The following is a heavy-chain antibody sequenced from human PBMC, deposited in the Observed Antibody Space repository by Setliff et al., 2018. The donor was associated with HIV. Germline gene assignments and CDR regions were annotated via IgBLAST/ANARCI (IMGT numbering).Heavy chain of an antibody. Sequence: PSETLSLTCTVSGGSISSYYWSWIRQPPGKGLEWIGYIYYSGSTNYNPSLKSRVTISVDTSKNQFSLKLSSVTAADTAVYYCARGGSSGWERGLGYYYYYYMDVWGKGTTGTVSS. J-gene: IGHJ6*03. CDR3: ARGGSSGWERGLGYYYYYYMDV. CDR1: GGSISSYY. CDR2: IYYSGST. D-gene: IGHD6-19*01. V-gene: IGHV4-59*01.